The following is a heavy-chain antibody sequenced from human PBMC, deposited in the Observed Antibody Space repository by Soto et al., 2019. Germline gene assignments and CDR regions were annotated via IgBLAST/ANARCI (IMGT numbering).Heavy chain of an antibody. J-gene: IGHJ3*02. V-gene: IGHV3-21*01. D-gene: IGHD1-1*01. Sequence: VGSLRLSCAASGFTFSRYSMNWVCQAPGKGLEWVSSISSSSSYRYYADSVKGRYTISRDNAKNALYLQMNSLSAEDTAVYYCATTGTTNAFDIWGQGTMVTVSS. CDR2: ISSSSSYR. CDR1: GFTFSRYS. CDR3: ATTGTTNAFDI.